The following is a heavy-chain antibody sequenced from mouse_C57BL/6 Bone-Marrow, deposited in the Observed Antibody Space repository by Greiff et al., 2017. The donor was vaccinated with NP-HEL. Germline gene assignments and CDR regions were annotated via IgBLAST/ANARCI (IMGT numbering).Heavy chain of an antibody. CDR2: ISNGGGST. CDR1: GFTFSDYY. Sequence: EVQRVESGGGLVQRGGSLKLSCAASGFTFSDYYMYWVRQTPEKRLEWVAYISNGGGSTYYPDTVKGRFTISRDNAKNTLYLQMSRLKSEDTAMYYCARPYGNYLFAYWGQGTLVTVSA. CDR3: ARPYGNYLFAY. D-gene: IGHD2-10*02. J-gene: IGHJ3*01. V-gene: IGHV5-12*01.